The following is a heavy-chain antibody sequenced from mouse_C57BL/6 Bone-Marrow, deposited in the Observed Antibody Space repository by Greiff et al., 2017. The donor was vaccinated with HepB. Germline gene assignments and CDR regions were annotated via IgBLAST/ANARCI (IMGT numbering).Heavy chain of an antibody. CDR2: IYPGDGDT. V-gene: IGHV1-80*01. D-gene: IGHD4-1*01. Sequence: QVQLQQSGAELVKPGASVKISCKASGYAFSSYWMNWVKQRPGKGLEWIGQIYPGDGDTNYNGKFKGKATLTADKSSCTAYMQLSSLTSEDSAVYFCARGGTGFYAMDYWGQGTSVTVSS. J-gene: IGHJ4*01. CDR3: ARGGTGFYAMDY. CDR1: GYAFSSYW.